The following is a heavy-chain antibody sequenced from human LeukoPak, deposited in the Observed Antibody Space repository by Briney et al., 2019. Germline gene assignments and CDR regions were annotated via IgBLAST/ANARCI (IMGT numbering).Heavy chain of an antibody. D-gene: IGHD6-13*01. V-gene: IGHV3-30*18. Sequence: GGSLRLSCAASGFTFRTYDIHWVRQALGKGLEWVAVISYDGSNKYYADSVKGRFTISRDNSKNTLYLQMKSLRAEDTAVYYCAKGSSSSWNEKPFDYWGQGTLVTVSS. CDR1: GFTFRTYD. CDR3: AKGSSSSWNEKPFDY. J-gene: IGHJ4*02. CDR2: ISYDGSNK.